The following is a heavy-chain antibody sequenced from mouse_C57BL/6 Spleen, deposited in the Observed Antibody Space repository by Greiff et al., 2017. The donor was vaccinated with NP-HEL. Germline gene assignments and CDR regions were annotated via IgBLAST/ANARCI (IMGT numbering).Heavy chain of an antibody. CDR2: IYPGSGST. Sequence: VQLQQPGAELVKPGASVKMSCKASGYTFTSYWITWVKQRPGQGLEWIGDIYPGSGSTNYNEKFKSKATLTVDTSSSTAYMQLSSLTSEDSAVYYCARALYYDYDEGFAYWGQGTLVTVSA. CDR1: GYTFTSYW. J-gene: IGHJ3*01. D-gene: IGHD2-4*01. CDR3: ARALYYDYDEGFAY. V-gene: IGHV1-55*01.